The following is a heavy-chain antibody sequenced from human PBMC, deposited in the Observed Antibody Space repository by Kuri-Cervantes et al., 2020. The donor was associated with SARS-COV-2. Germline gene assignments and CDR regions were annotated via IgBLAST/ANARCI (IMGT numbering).Heavy chain of an antibody. Sequence: ASVNLSCKASGYTFTGYYIHWVRQAPGHGLEYMGWINPNSGDTKYAQRFRDWVTLTRDTSISTAYMELSRLRSDDTAVYYCARVPHSGWGESALDIWGQGTMVTVSS. V-gene: IGHV1-2*04. CDR2: INPNSGDT. CDR3: ARVPHSGWGESALDI. D-gene: IGHD3-16*01. J-gene: IGHJ3*02. CDR1: GYTFTGYY.